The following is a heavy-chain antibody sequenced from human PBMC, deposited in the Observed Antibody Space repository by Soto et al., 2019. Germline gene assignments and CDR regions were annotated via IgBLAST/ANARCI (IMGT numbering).Heavy chain of an antibody. J-gene: IGHJ4*02. D-gene: IGHD2-2*01. CDR3: ARATPAGSADF. CDR2: IYYSGST. CDR1: GGSISSYY. V-gene: IGHV4-59*12. Sequence: SETLSLTCTVSGGSISSYYWSWIRQPPGKGLEWIGYIYYSGSTNYNPSLKSRVTISADTSKNQFPLRLTSVTAADTAVYFCARATPAGSADFWGQGTLVTVSS.